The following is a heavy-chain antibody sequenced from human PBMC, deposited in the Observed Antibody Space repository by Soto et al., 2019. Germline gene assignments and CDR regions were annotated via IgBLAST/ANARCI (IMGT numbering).Heavy chain of an antibody. CDR2: ISGSGAGT. CDR3: ASRAWLGEFDY. V-gene: IGHV3-23*01. J-gene: IGHJ4*02. CDR1: GFTFSSYA. Sequence: GGSLRLSCAASGFTFSSYAMSWVRQAPGKGLEWVSGISGSGAGTYYADFVKGRFIISRDNAKNSLYLQMNSLRAEDTAVYYCASRAWLGEFDYWGQGTLVTVSS. D-gene: IGHD3-10*01.